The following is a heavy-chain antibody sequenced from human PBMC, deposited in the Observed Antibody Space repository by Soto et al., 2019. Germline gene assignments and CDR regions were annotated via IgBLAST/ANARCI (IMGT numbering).Heavy chain of an antibody. D-gene: IGHD2-2*03. V-gene: IGHV1-8*01. CDR3: ARHGMDIVELGFDY. CDR2: MNPNSGNT. J-gene: IGHJ4*02. Sequence: ASVKVSCKASGYTFTSYDINWVRQATGQGLEWMGWMNPNSGNTGYAQKFQGRVTMTRNTSISTAYMELSSLRSDDTAVYYCARHGMDIVELGFDYWGQGTLVTVSS. CDR1: GYTFTSYD.